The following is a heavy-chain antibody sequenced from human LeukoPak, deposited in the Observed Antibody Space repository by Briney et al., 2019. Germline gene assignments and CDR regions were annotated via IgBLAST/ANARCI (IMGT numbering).Heavy chain of an antibody. V-gene: IGHV3-7*01. CDR1: GFNFNTYW. Sequence: GGSPRLSCAASGFNFNTYWMSWVRQAPGKGLEWVANIKPDGSETNYVDSVKGRFTISRDNAKRSLYLQMNSLRVEDTAVYYCARAITDFDYWGQGTLVTVSS. CDR3: ARAITDFDY. J-gene: IGHJ4*02. CDR2: IKPDGSET. D-gene: IGHD1-14*01.